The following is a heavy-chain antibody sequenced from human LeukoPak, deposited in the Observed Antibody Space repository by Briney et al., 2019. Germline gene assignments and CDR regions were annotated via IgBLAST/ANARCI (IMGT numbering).Heavy chain of an antibody. CDR1: GVTFSSYV. Sequence: ASVTVSCTASGVTFSSYVISWVRQAPGQGLEWMGGIIPKFITTNYAQKFQGRVTITADESTSTAYMELSSLRSEDTAIYYCARWAAAASTPWWPPLDYWGQGTLVTVSS. CDR3: ARWAAAASTPWWPPLDY. D-gene: IGHD6-25*01. CDR2: IIPKFITT. J-gene: IGHJ4*02. V-gene: IGHV1-69*01.